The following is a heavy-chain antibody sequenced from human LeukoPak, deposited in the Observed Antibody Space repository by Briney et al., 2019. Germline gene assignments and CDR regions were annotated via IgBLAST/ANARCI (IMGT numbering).Heavy chain of an antibody. CDR2: IIPIFGTA. D-gene: IGHD6-25*01. CDR1: GGTFSSYA. J-gene: IGHJ6*03. CDR3: ARGQRYYYYMDV. V-gene: IGHV1-69*05. Sequence: SVTVSCKASGGTFSSYAISWVRQAPGQGLEWMGGIIPIFGTANYAQKFQGRVTITTDESTSTAYMELSSLRSEDTAVYYCARGQRYYYYMDVWGKGTTVTVSS.